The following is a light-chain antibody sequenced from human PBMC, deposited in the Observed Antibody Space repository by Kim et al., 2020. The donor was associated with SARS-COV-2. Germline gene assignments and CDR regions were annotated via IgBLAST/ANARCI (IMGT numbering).Light chain of an antibody. J-gene: IGLJ2*01. CDR2: SNS. CDR3: QLWESSSDPVV. CDR1: NIGTKS. Sequence: PGQTATITGGGNNIGTKSVHWYQQKPGQAPVLVMYSNSDRPSGIPERFSGSNSGSTATLTLSRVEAGDEADYYCQLWESSSDPVVFGGGTQLTVL. V-gene: IGLV3-21*01.